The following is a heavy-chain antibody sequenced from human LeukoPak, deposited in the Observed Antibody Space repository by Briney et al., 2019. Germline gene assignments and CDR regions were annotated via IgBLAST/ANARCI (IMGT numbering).Heavy chain of an antibody. CDR1: GFTFSSYA. CDR3: AKAIWFGELNSPFDY. V-gene: IGHV3-23*01. Sequence: GGSLRLSCAASGFTFSSYAMSWVRQAPGKGLEWVSAISGSGGSTYYADSVKGRFTISRDNSKNTLYLQMNSLRAEDTAVYYCAKAIWFGELNSPFDYWGQGTLVTVSS. J-gene: IGHJ4*02. D-gene: IGHD3-10*01. CDR2: ISGSGGST.